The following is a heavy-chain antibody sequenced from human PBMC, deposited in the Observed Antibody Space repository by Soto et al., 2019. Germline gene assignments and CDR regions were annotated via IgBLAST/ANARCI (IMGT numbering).Heavy chain of an antibody. Sequence: ASVKVSCKASGYTFTSYGISWVRQAPGQGLEWMGWISAYNGNTNYAQKLQGRVTMTTDTSTSTAYMELRSLRSDDTAVYYCARIEYYYDSSGYSPDAFDIWGQGTMVTVS. V-gene: IGHV1-18*01. D-gene: IGHD3-22*01. CDR1: GYTFTSYG. J-gene: IGHJ3*02. CDR3: ARIEYYYDSSGYSPDAFDI. CDR2: ISAYNGNT.